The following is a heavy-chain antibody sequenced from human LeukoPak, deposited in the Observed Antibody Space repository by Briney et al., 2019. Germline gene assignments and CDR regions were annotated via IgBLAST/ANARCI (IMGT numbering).Heavy chain of an antibody. CDR1: GYSFTTYW. V-gene: IGHV5-51*01. CDR3: ARRRSVGYCSSTSCYSVNDAFDI. D-gene: IGHD2-2*01. CDR2: IYPGDSGT. Sequence: GESLKISCKGSGYSFTTYWIGWVRQMPGKGLEWMGIIYPGDSGTRYSPSFQGQVTISADNSISTASLQWNSLNASDTAMHYCARRRSVGYCSSTSCYSVNDAFDIWGQGTMVTVSS. J-gene: IGHJ3*02.